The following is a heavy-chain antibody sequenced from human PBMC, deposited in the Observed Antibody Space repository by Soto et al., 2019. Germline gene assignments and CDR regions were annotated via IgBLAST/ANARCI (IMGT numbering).Heavy chain of an antibody. Sequence: AGGSLRLSCAASGFTFSSYAMSWVRQAPGKGLEWVSAISGSGGSTYYADSVKGRFTISRDNSKNTLYLQMNSLRAGDTAVYYCAKGYYYYDSSGYPVRVYYFDYWGQGTLVTVSS. J-gene: IGHJ4*02. V-gene: IGHV3-23*01. CDR1: GFTFSSYA. CDR3: AKGYYYYDSSGYPVRVYYFDY. D-gene: IGHD3-22*01. CDR2: ISGSGGST.